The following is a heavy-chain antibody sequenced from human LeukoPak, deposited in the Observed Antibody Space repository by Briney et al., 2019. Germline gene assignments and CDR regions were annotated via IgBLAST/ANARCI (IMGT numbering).Heavy chain of an antibody. J-gene: IGHJ6*02. V-gene: IGHV3-33*01. CDR3: ARGSMSGEYYYYGMDV. Sequence: GRSLRLSCAASGFTFSSYGMHWVRQAPGKGLEWVAVIWYDGSNKYYADSVKGRFTISRDNSKNTLYLQMNSLRAEDTAVYYCARGSMSGEYYYYGMDVWGQGTTVTVSS. CDR1: GFTFSSYG. D-gene: IGHD3-3*01. CDR2: IWYDGSNK.